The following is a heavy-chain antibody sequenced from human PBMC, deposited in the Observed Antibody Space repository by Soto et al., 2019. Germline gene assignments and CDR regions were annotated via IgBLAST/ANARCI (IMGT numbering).Heavy chain of an antibody. V-gene: IGHV3-30*18. CDR3: AKDRTPPGSSCPDY. D-gene: IGHD6-13*01. CDR1: GFTFSSYG. CDR2: ISYDGSNK. Sequence: QVQLVESGGGVVQPGRSLRLSCAASGFTFSSYGMHWVRQAPGKGLEWVAVISYDGSNKYYADSVKGRFTISRDNSKKTRYLQMNSLRAEDTAVYYCAKDRTPPGSSCPDYWGQGTLVTVSS. J-gene: IGHJ4*02.